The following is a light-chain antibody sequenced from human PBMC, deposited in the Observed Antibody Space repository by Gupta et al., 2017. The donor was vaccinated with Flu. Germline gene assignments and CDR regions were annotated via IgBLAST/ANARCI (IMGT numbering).Light chain of an antibody. CDR3: QQYNEGPPIT. Sequence: ATLSVSPGERATLSCRASQSVSRLLAWYQQKPGQAPRLRIYGASTRATGISVRFSGSGSGTEFTLTIRNVQSEDFAVYYCQQYNEGPPITFGQGTRLEIK. CDR1: QSVSRL. J-gene: IGKJ5*01. V-gene: IGKV3-15*01. CDR2: GAS.